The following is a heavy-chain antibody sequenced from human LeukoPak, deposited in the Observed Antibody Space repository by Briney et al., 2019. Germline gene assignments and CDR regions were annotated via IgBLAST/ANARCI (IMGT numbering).Heavy chain of an antibody. CDR1: GFTFSSYL. D-gene: IGHD6-13*01. V-gene: IGHV3-74*01. CDR3: AREGIAAAGTSDFDY. J-gene: IGHJ4*02. Sequence: TGGSLRLSCAASGFTFSSYLMHWVRQAPGKGLVWVSRINSDGSSTSYADSVKGRFTISRDNAKNTLYLQMNSLRAEDTAVYYCAREGIAAAGTSDFDYWGQGTLVTVSS. CDR2: INSDGSST.